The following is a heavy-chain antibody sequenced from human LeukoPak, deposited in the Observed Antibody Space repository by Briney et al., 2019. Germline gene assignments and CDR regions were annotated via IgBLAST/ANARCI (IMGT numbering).Heavy chain of an antibody. V-gene: IGHV3-7*01. CDR2: IKQDGSEK. CDR1: GFTFSSYW. CDR3: AREKTHGPVSWYFDY. J-gene: IGHJ4*02. D-gene: IGHD5/OR15-5a*01. Sequence: PGGSLRLSCAASGFTFSSYWTSWVRQAPGKGLEWVANIKQDGSEKYYVDSVKGRFTISRDNAKNSLYLQMNSLRAEDTAVYYWAREKTHGPVSWYFDYWGQGTLVTVSS.